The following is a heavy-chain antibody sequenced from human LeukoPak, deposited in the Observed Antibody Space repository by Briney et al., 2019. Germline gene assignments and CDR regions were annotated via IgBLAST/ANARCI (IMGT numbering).Heavy chain of an antibody. D-gene: IGHD3-16*02. J-gene: IGHJ5*02. CDR3: AAKSYDYVWGSYRENNWFDP. CDR2: IYYSGST. CDR1: GGSISSSSYY. V-gene: IGHV4-39*01. Sequence: PSETLSLTCTVSGGSISSSSYYWGWFRQPPGKGLEWIGSIYYSGSTYYNPSLKSRVTISVDTPKNQFSLKLSSVTAADTAVYYCAAKSYDYVWGSYRENNWFDPWGQGTLVTVSS.